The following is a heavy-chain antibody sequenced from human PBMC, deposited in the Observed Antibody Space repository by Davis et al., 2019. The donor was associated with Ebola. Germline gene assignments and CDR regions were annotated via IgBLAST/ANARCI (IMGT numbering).Heavy chain of an antibody. CDR1: GYTFTSYY. CDR2: INPSGGST. Sequence: ASVKVSCKASGYTFTSYYMHWVRQAPGQGLEWMGIINPSGGSTSYAQKLQGRVTMTTDTSTSTAYMELRSLRSDDTAVYYCASGGGARWLLPSLDYWGQGTLVTVSS. CDR3: ASGGGARWLLPSLDY. V-gene: IGHV1-46*01. D-gene: IGHD5-24*01. J-gene: IGHJ4*02.